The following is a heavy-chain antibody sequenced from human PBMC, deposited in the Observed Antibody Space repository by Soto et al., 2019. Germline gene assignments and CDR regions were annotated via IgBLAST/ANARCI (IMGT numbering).Heavy chain of an antibody. Sequence: QVQLVQSGPEVKKPGASVKVSCKTSGYTFTSYGISWVRQAPGQGLEWIGWITTDKGKTTYAQKFQGRVTMTTDTYTSKAYMEMRSMRSDDSAVDFCATRSPAFDYWGLGTLVTVSS. CDR2: ITTDKGKT. CDR1: GYTFTSYG. J-gene: IGHJ4*02. CDR3: ATRSPAFDY. V-gene: IGHV1-18*01.